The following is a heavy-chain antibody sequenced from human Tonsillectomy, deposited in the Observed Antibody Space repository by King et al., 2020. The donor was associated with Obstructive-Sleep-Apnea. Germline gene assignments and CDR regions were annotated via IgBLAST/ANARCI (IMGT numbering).Heavy chain of an antibody. J-gene: IGHJ4*02. CDR1: GDSISSYY. D-gene: IGHD6-13*01. V-gene: IGHV4-59*08. CDR3: AGHKSGSTWKDNFDC. Sequence: QVQLQESGPGLVKPSETLSLTCTVSGDSISSYYWSWIRQPPGKGLQWIGYISYSGSTSYNPSLKSRVTIAVDTSTAQFSLRLSSVTAADTAGYYCAGHKSGSTWKDNFDCWGQGTLVTVSS. CDR2: ISYSGST.